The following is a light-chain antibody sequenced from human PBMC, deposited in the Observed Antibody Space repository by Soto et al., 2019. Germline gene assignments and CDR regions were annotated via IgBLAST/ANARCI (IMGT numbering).Light chain of an antibody. CDR3: AAWDDSRYV. CDR1: SSNIGSNT. J-gene: IGLJ1*01. Sequence: QSVLTQPPSASGTPGQRVTISCSGSSSNIGSNTVNWYQQLPGTAPKLLIYSNNQRPSGVPDRFSGSKSGTSASLAISGLRSEDEADYYCAAWDDSRYVFGTGTKLTVL. V-gene: IGLV1-44*01. CDR2: SNN.